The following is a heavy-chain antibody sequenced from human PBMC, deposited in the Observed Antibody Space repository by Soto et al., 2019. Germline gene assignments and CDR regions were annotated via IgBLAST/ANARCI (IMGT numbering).Heavy chain of an antibody. V-gene: IGHV3-74*01. D-gene: IGHD4-17*01. J-gene: IGHJ4*02. CDR2: INGDGSSA. CDR3: ARELGNGVLPLDY. CDR1: GFTFTNYW. Sequence: HPGGSLRLSCAVSGFTFTNYWMHWVRQAPGKGLMWVSRINGDGSSAGYADSVKGRFTISRDNAKNTLYMEMSSLRVEDTALYFCARELGNGVLPLDYWGQGALVTVSS.